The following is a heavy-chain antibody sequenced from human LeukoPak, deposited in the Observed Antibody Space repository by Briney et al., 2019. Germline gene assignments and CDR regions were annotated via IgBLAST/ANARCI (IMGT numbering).Heavy chain of an antibody. CDR3: AQPPLGYSSGWGQFDY. CDR1: GYTFTSYD. Sequence: ASVKVSCKASGYTFTSYDINWVRQATGQGLEWMGWMNPNSGNTGYAQKFQGRVTMTRNTSISTAYMELSSLRSEDTAVYYCAQPPLGYSSGWGQFDYWGQGTLVTVSS. D-gene: IGHD6-19*01. J-gene: IGHJ4*02. V-gene: IGHV1-8*01. CDR2: MNPNSGNT.